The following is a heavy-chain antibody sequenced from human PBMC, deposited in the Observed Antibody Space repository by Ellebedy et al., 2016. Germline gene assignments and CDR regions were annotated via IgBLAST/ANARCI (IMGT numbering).Heavy chain of an antibody. Sequence: GESLKISXAASGFTFNMYGIHWVRQTPGKGLEWLSYISSSGNTIYYADSVEGRFTVSRDNAANSLHLELNSLRPGDTAVYYCARQSTWVATMYPYFFDSWGQGTLVSVSS. CDR2: ISSSGNTI. CDR3: ARQSTWVATMYPYFFDS. D-gene: IGHD5-12*01. V-gene: IGHV3-48*04. J-gene: IGHJ4*02. CDR1: GFTFNMYG.